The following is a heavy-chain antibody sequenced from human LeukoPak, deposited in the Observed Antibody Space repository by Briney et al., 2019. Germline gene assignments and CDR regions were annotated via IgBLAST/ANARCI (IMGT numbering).Heavy chain of an antibody. CDR3: ARDSQDYSNYYYYYYGMDV. J-gene: IGHJ6*02. D-gene: IGHD4-11*01. CDR1: GFSFSNHW. CDR2: ISSSRSTI. V-gene: IGHV3-48*02. Sequence: GGSLRLSSAASGFSFSNHWMTWVRQAPGKGLEWVSYISSSRSTIYYADSVKGRFTISRDNSKNSLYLQMNTLRDEDTAVYYCARDSQDYSNYYYYYYGMDVWGQGTTVTVSS.